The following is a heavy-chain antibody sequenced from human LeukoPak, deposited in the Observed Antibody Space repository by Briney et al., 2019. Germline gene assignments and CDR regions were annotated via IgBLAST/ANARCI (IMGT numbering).Heavy chain of an antibody. V-gene: IGHV1-69*05. D-gene: IGHD3-22*01. Sequence: GASVKVSCEASGGTFSSYAISWVRQAPGQGLEWMGGIIPIFGTANYAQKFQGRVTITTDESTSTAYMELSSLRSEDTAVYYCARERHRKGSGYLLDYRGQGTLVTVSS. J-gene: IGHJ4*02. CDR2: IIPIFGTA. CDR1: GGTFSSYA. CDR3: ARERHRKGSGYLLDY.